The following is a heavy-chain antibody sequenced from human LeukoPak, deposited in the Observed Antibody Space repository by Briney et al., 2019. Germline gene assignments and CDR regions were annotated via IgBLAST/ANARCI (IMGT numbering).Heavy chain of an antibody. V-gene: IGHV1-2*02. Sequence: ASVKVSCMASGYTFTDYYIHWVRQAPGQGLEWMGWINSNSGSTNYAQKYQGRVTMTRDTSIRTAYMEVSRLRSDDTAVYYCARGGTNSPFDYWGQGTLVTVSS. CDR3: ARGGTNSPFDY. CDR1: GYTFTDYY. CDR2: INSNSGST. J-gene: IGHJ4*02. D-gene: IGHD5-18*01.